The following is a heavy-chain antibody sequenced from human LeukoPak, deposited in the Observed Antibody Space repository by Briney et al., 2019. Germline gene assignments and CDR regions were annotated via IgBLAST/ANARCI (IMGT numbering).Heavy chain of an antibody. CDR2: INNDGSTT. J-gene: IGHJ3*02. D-gene: IGHD3-22*01. CDR3: ARVKYYYDSSGSEDAFDI. CDR1: GFTFSRHW. Sequence: GGSLRLSCAASGFTFSRHWMHWVRQAPGKGPVWVSRINNDGSTTRYADSVKGRFTISRDNAKSTLYLQMNSLRAEDTAVYYCARVKYYYDSSGSEDAFDIWGQGTMVTVSS. V-gene: IGHV3-74*01.